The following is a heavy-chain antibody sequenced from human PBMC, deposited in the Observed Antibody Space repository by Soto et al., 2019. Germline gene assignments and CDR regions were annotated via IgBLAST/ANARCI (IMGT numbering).Heavy chain of an antibody. V-gene: IGHV3-74*01. Sequence: EVQLVESGGGLVQPGGSLRLSCAASGFTFSSNWMHWVRQAPGKGLVWVSRINSDGSSKSYADSVKGRFTISRDNAKNTLYLQMNSLRDEDTAVYYCAGGNGLRSGDYWGQGTLVTVSS. D-gene: IGHD1-1*01. J-gene: IGHJ4*02. CDR2: INSDGSSK. CDR3: AGGNGLRSGDY. CDR1: GFTFSSNW.